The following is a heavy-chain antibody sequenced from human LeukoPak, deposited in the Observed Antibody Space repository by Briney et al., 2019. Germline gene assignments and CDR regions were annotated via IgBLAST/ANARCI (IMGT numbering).Heavy chain of an antibody. J-gene: IGHJ4*02. CDR1: GYRFTSYW. CDR3: ARQNVGYSYGTFDF. V-gene: IGHV5-51*01. D-gene: IGHD5-18*01. CDR2: FYPGDSDT. Sequence: GESLKISCKGSGYRFTSYWIGWVRQMPGKGLEWMGIFYPGDSDTRYSPSFQGQVTISADKSISTAYLQWSRLKASDTAMYYCARQNVGYSYGTFDFWGQGTLVTVSS.